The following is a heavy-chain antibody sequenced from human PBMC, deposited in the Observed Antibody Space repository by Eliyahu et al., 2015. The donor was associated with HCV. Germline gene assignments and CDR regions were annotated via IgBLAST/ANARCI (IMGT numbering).Heavy chain of an antibody. V-gene: IGHV3-21*01. Sequence: EVQLVESGGGLVKPGGSLRLSCAASGFTXXSYSMNWVRQAPGKGLEWVSSISSSSSYIYYADSVKGRFTISRDNAKNSLYLQMNSLRAEDTAVYYCARDLNYYGSGSYYNFDYWGQGTLVTVSS. J-gene: IGHJ4*02. CDR3: ARDLNYYGSGSYYNFDY. D-gene: IGHD3-10*01. CDR2: ISSSSSYI. CDR1: GFTXXSYS.